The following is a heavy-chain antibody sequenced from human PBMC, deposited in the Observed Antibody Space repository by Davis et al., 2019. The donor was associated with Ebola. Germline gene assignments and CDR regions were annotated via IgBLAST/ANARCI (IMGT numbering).Heavy chain of an antibody. J-gene: IGHJ4*02. CDR2: IWYDGSNK. CDR1: GFTFSSYG. Sequence: GGSLRLSCAASGFTFSSYGMHWVRQAPGKGLEWVAVIWYDGSNKYYADSVKGRFTISRDNSKNTLYLQMNSLRDEDTAVYYCVRDRGVGASSNARSFDYWGQGTLVTVSS. V-gene: IGHV3-33*01. D-gene: IGHD1-26*01. CDR3: VRDRGVGASSNARSFDY.